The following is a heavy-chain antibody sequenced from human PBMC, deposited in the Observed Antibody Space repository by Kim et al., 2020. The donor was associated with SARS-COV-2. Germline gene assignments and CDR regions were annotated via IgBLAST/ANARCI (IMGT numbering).Heavy chain of an antibody. V-gene: IGHV3-49*04. D-gene: IGHD3-16*01. J-gene: IGHJ4*02. Sequence: GGSLRLSCTASGFTFGDYAMSWVRQAPGKGLEWVGFIRSKAYGGTTEYAASVKGRFTISRDDSKSIAYLQMNSLKTEDTAVYYCTRDIDYVWGTDGYWGQGTLVTVSS. CDR3: TRDIDYVWGTDGY. CDR1: GFTFGDYA. CDR2: IRSKAYGGTT.